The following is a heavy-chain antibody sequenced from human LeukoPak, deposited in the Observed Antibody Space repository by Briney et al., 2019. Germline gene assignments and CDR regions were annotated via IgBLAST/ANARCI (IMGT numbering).Heavy chain of an antibody. V-gene: IGHV3-9*03. CDR1: GFTFDDYA. CDR2: ISRNSGNT. D-gene: IGHD5-18*01. Sequence: PGRSLRLSCAASGFTFDDYAMHWVRQSPGKGLEWVSGISRNSGNTGSADSVNSRFTNYSDNAQNSLYLQMSSLRAEDMALYYCARALIRGYSCGYFEYWGQGTLVTVSS. J-gene: IGHJ4*02. CDR3: ARALIRGYSCGYFEY.